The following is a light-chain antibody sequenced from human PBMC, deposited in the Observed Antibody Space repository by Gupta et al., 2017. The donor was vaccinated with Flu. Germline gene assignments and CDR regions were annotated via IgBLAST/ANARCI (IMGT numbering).Light chain of an antibody. CDR2: GAS. CDR3: QQYGSSPYT. J-gene: IGKJ2*01. Sequence: XXLXLXXXERATLSCRASQSVSSSYLAWYQQKPGQAPRLLIYGASSRATGIPDRFSGSGSGTDFTLTISRLEPEDFAVYYCQQYGSSPYTFGQGTKLEIK. V-gene: IGKV3-20*01. CDR1: QSVSSSY.